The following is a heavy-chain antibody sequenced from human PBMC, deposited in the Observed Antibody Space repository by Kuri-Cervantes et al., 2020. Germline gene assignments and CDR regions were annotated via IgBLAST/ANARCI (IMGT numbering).Heavy chain of an antibody. CDR3: AKGRNSGYGFDAFDI. J-gene: IGHJ3*02. D-gene: IGHD5-12*01. Sequence: SCKASGYTFTSYGISWVRQAPDKGLEWVAVISYDGSNKYYADSVKGRFTISRDNSKNTLYPQMNSLRAEDTAVYYCAKGRNSGYGFDAFDIWGQGTMVTVSS. CDR2: ISYDGSNK. CDR1: GYTFTSYG. V-gene: IGHV3-30*18.